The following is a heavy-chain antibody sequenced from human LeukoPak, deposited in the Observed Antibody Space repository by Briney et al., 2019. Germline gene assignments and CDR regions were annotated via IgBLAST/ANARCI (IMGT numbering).Heavy chain of an antibody. CDR2: IYYSGST. V-gene: IGHV4-59*01. D-gene: IGHD3-22*01. J-gene: IGHJ4*02. CDR3: ARGEDSSGYPYFDY. CDR1: GGSISSYY. Sequence: SETLSLTCTVSGGSISSYYWSWIRQPPGKGLEWIGYIYYSGSTNYNPSLKSRVTIPVDTSKNQFSLKLSSVTAADTAVYYCARGEDSSGYPYFDYWGQGTLVTVSS.